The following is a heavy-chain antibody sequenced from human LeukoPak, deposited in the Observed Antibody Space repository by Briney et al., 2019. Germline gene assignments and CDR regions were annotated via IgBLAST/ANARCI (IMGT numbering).Heavy chain of an antibody. CDR2: VSSSGTTT. V-gene: IGHV3-48*02. J-gene: IGHJ4*02. CDR3: ARADRDGNKRFLD. D-gene: IGHD5-24*01. Sequence: GGSLRLSCAASGFTFSSYSVIRARQAPGKGLEWVSYVSSSGTTTYYADSVKGRFTISRDNGKNLVSLQMNSLRDEDTAVYYCARADRDGNKRFLDWGQGTLVTVSS. CDR1: GFTFSSYS.